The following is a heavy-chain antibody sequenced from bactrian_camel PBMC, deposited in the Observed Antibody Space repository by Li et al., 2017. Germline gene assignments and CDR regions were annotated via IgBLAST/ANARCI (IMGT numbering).Heavy chain of an antibody. D-gene: IGHD1*01. Sequence: HVQLVESGGGSVQAGGSLRLSCQFTSRPTRMGWFRQGPGKQPEGVASIGDDGATTYADSVSGRFTVSRDNRKRTLYLQMNSLQPEDTAMYYCAANWLLVCSAGRMLDAASRGQGTQVTVS. CDR1: SRPTR. V-gene: IGHV3S53*01. J-gene: IGHJ6*01. CDR2: IGDDGAT. CDR3: AANWLLVCSAGRMLDAAS.